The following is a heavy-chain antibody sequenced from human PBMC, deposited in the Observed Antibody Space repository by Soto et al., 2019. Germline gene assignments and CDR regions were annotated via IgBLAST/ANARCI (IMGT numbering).Heavy chain of an antibody. CDR3: AGKGALATFGVV. Sequence: PLETLSLSYTVSGDYIRSYDWTWIRQPPGRGLEWIGHVYYGGSTNYNPSLQSRVTISLDTSKNQFSLRLTSVTATDAAVYYCAGKGALATFGVVWGQGTRVTVSS. D-gene: IGHD3-3*01. V-gene: IGHV4-59*01. CDR2: VYYGGST. CDR1: GDYIRSYD. J-gene: IGHJ4*02.